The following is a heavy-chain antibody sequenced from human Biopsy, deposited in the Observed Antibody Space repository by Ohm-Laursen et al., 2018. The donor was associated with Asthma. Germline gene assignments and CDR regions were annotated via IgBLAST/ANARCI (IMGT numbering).Heavy chain of an antibody. D-gene: IGHD7-27*01. V-gene: IGHV4-39*01. J-gene: IGHJ4*02. CDR1: GGSMSSSSYY. CDR3: ARHWDWGSFFDY. CDR2: ISYTGSA. Sequence: SDTLSLTCTVSGGSMSSSSYYWGWIRQPPGKGLEWMGSISYTGSAYHNPPLKSRVTISVDTSKNHFSLKLGSVTAADTAVYYCARHWDWGSFFDYWGQGTPVTVSS.